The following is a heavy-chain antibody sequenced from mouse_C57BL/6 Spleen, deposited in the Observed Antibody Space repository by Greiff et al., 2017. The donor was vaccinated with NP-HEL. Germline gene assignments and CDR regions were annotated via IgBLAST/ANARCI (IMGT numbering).Heavy chain of an antibody. D-gene: IGHD2-2*01. CDR3: TTGSWFAY. Sequence: EVQLQQSGAELVRPGASVKLSCTASGFNIKDDYMHWVKQRPEQGLEWIGWIDPENGDTEYASKFQGKATITADTSSNIAYLQLSSLTSEDTAVYYCTTGSWFAYWGQGTLVTVSA. J-gene: IGHJ3*01. CDR2: IDPENGDT. V-gene: IGHV14-4*01. CDR1: GFNIKDDY.